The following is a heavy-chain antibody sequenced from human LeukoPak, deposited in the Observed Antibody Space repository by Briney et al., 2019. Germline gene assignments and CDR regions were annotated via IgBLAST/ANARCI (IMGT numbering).Heavy chain of an antibody. CDR1: GYTFTGYY. V-gene: IGHV1-2*02. J-gene: IGHJ4*02. CDR3: AGTAYSSGWWAQDY. CDR2: INPNSGGT. Sequence: ASVKVSCKASGYTFTGYYMHWVRQAPGQGLEWMGWINPNSGGTNYAQKFQGRVTMTRDTSISTAYMELSRLRSDDTAVYYCAGTAYSSGWWAQDYWGQGTLVTVSS. D-gene: IGHD6-19*01.